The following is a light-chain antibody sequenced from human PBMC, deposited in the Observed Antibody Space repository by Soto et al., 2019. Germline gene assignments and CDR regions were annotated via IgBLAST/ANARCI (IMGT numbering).Light chain of an antibody. CDR1: QSVSSSY. J-gene: IGKJ1*01. V-gene: IGKV3-20*01. CDR3: QRYGSWLST. Sequence: EIVLTQSPGTLSLSPGERATLSCRASQSVSSSYLAWYQQTPGEAPRLLNYAAPSRATGVPDTFSGSGSWTDFTFAISRLEPDDVAGYYCQRYGSWLSTLGHGTKVDIK. CDR2: AAP.